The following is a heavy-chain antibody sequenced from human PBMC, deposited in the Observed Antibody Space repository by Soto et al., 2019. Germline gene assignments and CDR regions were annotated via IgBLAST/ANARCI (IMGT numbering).Heavy chain of an antibody. Sequence: KPSETLSLTCGVSGVSISSNVWWSWVRQSPGQRLEWIAEIYHSGGITYNPSFKSRATISVDKSKNQFSLELISVTAADTAMYFCARLVRVVVNEEVHWTFDLWGRGTQVTVSS. CDR1: GVSISSNVW. V-gene: IGHV4-4*02. CDR3: ARLVRVVVNEEVHWTFDL. J-gene: IGHJ2*01. CDR2: IYHSGGI. D-gene: IGHD3-10*02.